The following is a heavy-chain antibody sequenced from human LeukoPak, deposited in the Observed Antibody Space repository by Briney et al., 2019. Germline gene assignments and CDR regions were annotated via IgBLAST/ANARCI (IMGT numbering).Heavy chain of an antibody. CDR1: GGSISSGGCY. J-gene: IGHJ3*02. CDR2: IYHSGST. Sequence: PSETLSLTCTVSGGSISSGGCYWSWIRQPPGKGLEWIGYIYHSGSTYYNPSLKSRVTISVDRSKNQFSLKLSSVTAADTAVYYCARVLVVPAAPDAFDIWGQGTMVTVSS. CDR3: ARVLVVPAAPDAFDI. V-gene: IGHV4-30-2*01. D-gene: IGHD2-2*01.